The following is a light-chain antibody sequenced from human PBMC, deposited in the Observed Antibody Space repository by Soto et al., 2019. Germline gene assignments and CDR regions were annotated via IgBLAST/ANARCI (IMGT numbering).Light chain of an antibody. CDR2: ANN. J-gene: IGLJ2*01. Sequence: QSVLTQPPSASGTPGQRVTISCSGGSSNIGSNTVNWYQQLPGTAPKLLMYANNQQPSGVPDRFSGSKSGTSASLAISGLQSEDEADYYCATRDDRLTGVVFGGGTKLTVL. CDR3: ATRDDRLTGVV. CDR1: SSNIGSNT. V-gene: IGLV1-44*01.